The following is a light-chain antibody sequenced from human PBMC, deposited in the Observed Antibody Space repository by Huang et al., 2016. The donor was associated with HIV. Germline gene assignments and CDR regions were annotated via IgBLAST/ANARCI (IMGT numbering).Light chain of an antibody. CDR2: GAS. CDR3: QQYNNWPSVPYT. V-gene: IGKV3-15*01. J-gene: IGKJ2*01. CDR1: QRVGSD. Sequence: EMVMTQSPATLSVSPGDRVTLSCRASQRVGSDLAWYQQKPGRAPRFLIYGASIRATGIPARFSGSGSGTEFTLTITSLQSEDFVVYYCQQYNNWPSVPYTFGQGTKLEIK.